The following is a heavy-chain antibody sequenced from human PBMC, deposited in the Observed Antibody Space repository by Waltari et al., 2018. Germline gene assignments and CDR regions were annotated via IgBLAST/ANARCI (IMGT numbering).Heavy chain of an antibody. D-gene: IGHD3-3*01. CDR1: GGSFEGYH. Sequence: QVQLQQWGAGLLKPKQTLSLTCGVHGGSFEGYHWSWIPQSPRKGLEWIGEINHSRYTNYNPSLKSRLTISLDTSQNQFSLKVRSVTAADTGVYYCARGLRFSEWSSERLSYYFHGSDVWGQGTAVTVSS. J-gene: IGHJ6*02. CDR2: INHSRYT. CDR3: ARGLRFSEWSSERLSYYFHGSDV. V-gene: IGHV4-34*01.